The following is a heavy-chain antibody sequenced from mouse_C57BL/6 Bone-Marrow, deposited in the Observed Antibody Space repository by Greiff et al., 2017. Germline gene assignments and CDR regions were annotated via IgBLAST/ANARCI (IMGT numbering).Heavy chain of an antibody. CDR3: AIMGYDYDYAMDY. D-gene: IGHD2-4*01. CDR2: FHPSDSDT. Sequence: QVQLQQPGAELVKPGASVKVSCKASGYTFTSYRMHWVKQRPGQGLEWIGRFHPSDSDTNYNQKFKGKATLTVDKSSSTAYMQLSSLTSEDSAVYYCAIMGYDYDYAMDYWGQGTSVTVSS. J-gene: IGHJ4*01. V-gene: IGHV1-74*01. CDR1: GYTFTSYR.